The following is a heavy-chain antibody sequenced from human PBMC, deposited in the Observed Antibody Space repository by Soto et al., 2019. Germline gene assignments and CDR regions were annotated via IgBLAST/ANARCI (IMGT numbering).Heavy chain of an antibody. V-gene: IGHV1-18*01. Sequence: GASVKVSCKASGYTFTSYGISWVRQAPGQGLEWMGWISAYNGNTNYAQKLQGRVTMTTDTSTSTAYMELRSLRSDDTAVYYCARIMRFSGYCSGGSCYNWFDPWGQGTLVTVSS. CDR3: ARIMRFSGYCSGGSCYNWFDP. D-gene: IGHD2-15*01. J-gene: IGHJ5*02. CDR1: GYTFTSYG. CDR2: ISAYNGNT.